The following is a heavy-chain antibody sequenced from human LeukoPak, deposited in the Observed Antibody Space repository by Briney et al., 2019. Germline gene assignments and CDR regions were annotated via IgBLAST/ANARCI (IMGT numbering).Heavy chain of an antibody. J-gene: IGHJ4*02. CDR2: FDPEDGET. CDR3: AKDTGIRPGSFDY. D-gene: IGHD2-15*01. CDR1: GYTLTELS. Sequence: ASVKVSCKVSGYTLTELSMHWVRQAPGKRLEWMGGFDPEDGETIYAQKFQGRVTMTEDTSTDTAYMELSSLRSEDTAVYYCAKDTGIRPGSFDYWGQGTLVTVSS. V-gene: IGHV1-24*01.